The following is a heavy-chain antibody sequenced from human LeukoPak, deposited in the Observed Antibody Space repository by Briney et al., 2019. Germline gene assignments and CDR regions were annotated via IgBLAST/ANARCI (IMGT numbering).Heavy chain of an antibody. D-gene: IGHD3-22*01. V-gene: IGHV1-2*06. Sequence: ASVKVSCKASGYTFTGYYMHWVRQAPGQGLEWMGRINPNSGGTNYAQKFQGRVTMTRDTSISTPYMELSRLRSDDTAVYYCANQITYYYDSSGYRAFDIWGQGTMVTVSS. CDR2: INPNSGGT. J-gene: IGHJ3*02. CDR1: GYTFTGYY. CDR3: ANQITYYYDSSGYRAFDI.